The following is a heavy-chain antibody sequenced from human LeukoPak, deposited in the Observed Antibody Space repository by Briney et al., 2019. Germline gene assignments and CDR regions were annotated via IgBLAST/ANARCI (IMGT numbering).Heavy chain of an antibody. CDR1: GGSISNYY. V-gene: IGHV4-4*07. D-gene: IGHD6-19*01. CDR2: IYSSGGT. J-gene: IGHJ4*02. Sequence: PSETLSLTCTVSGGSISNYYWTWIRQPAGKGLEWIGRIYSSGGTNYNPSLKTRLTMSVDTSENQFSLKLSSVTAADTAMYYCARAAEYSSGWYLFDYWGQGILVTVSA. CDR3: ARAAEYSSGWYLFDY.